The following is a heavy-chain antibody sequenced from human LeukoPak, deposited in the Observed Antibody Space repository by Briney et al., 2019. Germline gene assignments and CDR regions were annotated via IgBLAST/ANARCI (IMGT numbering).Heavy chain of an antibody. Sequence: PGGSLRLSCAASGFTFSSYSMNWVRQAPGKGLEWVSSISSSSSHIYYADSVKGRFTISRDNAKNSLYLQMNSLRAEDTAVYYCARDRDSGSIDYWGQGTLVTVSS. CDR3: ARDRDSGSIDY. V-gene: IGHV3-21*01. CDR2: ISSSSSHI. D-gene: IGHD1-26*01. J-gene: IGHJ4*02. CDR1: GFTFSSYS.